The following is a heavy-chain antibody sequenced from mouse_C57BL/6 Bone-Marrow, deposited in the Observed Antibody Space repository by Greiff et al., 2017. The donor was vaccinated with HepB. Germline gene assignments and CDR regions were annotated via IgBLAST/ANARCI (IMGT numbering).Heavy chain of an antibody. Sequence: VQWVESGPGLVAPSQSLSITCTVSGFSLTSYAISWVRQPPGKGLEWLGVIWTGGGTNYNSALKSRLSISKDNSKSQVFLKMNSLQTDDTARYYCARSIHVWSPYFDYWGQGTTLTVSS. J-gene: IGHJ2*01. V-gene: IGHV2-9-1*01. CDR1: GFSLTSYA. CDR3: ARSIHVWSPYFDY. D-gene: IGHD2-10*02. CDR2: IWTGGGT.